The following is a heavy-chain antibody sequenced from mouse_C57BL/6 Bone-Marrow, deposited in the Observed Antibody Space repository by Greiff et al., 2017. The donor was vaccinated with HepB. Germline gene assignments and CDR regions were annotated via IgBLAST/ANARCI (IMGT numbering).Heavy chain of an antibody. D-gene: IGHD2-1*01. CDR2: IDPENGDT. Sequence: DVKLVESGAELVRPGASVKLSCTASGFNIKDDYMHWVKQRPEQGLEWIGWIDPENGDTEYASKFQGKATITADTSSNTAYLQLSSLTSEDTAVYYCTTLYGNYEGYAMDYWGQGTSVTVSS. CDR1: GFNIKDDY. V-gene: IGHV14-4*01. CDR3: TTLYGNYEGYAMDY. J-gene: IGHJ4*01.